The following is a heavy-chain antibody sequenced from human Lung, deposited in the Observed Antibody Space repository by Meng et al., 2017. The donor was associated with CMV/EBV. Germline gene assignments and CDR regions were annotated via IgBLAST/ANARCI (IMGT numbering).Heavy chain of an antibody. Sequence: SXTXSLXCAAYGGSFSGYYWSWIRQPPGKGLEWIGEINHSGSTNYNPSLKSRVTISVDTSKNQFSLKLSSVTAADTAVYYCARKKSLTMVRGKMRGGWFDPXGQGTLVTVSS. J-gene: IGHJ5*02. CDR2: INHSGST. D-gene: IGHD3-10*01. CDR1: GGSFSGYY. V-gene: IGHV4-34*01. CDR3: ARKKSLTMVRGKMRGGWFDP.